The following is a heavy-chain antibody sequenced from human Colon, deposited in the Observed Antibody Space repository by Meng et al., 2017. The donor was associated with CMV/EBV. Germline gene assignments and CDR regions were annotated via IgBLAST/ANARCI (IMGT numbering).Heavy chain of an antibody. J-gene: IGHJ4*02. CDR3: AREGGGTIAPRDLDY. Sequence: GESLKISCAASGFTFSDHYIDWVRQAPGKGLEWVSRINSDGSSTSYADSVKGRFTISRDNAKNTLYLQMNSLRAEDTAVYYCAREGGGTIAPRDLDYWGQGTLVTVSS. CDR2: INSDGSST. V-gene: IGHV3-74*01. CDR1: GFTFSDHY. D-gene: IGHD6-6*01.